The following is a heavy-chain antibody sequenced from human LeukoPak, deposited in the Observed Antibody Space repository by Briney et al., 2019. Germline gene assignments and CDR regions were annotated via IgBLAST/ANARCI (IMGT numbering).Heavy chain of an antibody. CDR2: TIPTIMTP. CDR1: GGTFISHA. D-gene: IGHD5-24*01. J-gene: IGHJ4*02. V-gene: IGHV1-69*05. CDR3: AREKGVRDAYNFPPDYYYYDF. Sequence: SVKVSCKASGGTFISHALVWVRQAPGKGFEWKGGTIPTIMTPNYAQKFQGRITIATDESTTTAYMELTSLTSDDTAVYYCAREKGVRDAYNFPPDYYYYDFWGQGTLVTVSS.